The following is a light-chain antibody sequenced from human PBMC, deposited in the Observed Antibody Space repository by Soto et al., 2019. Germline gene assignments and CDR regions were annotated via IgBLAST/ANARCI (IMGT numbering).Light chain of an antibody. Sequence: QSALTQPASVSGSPGQSITISCTGTSSDVGGYNYVSWYQPHPGKAPKLMIYDVSNRPSGVSNRFAGSKSGNTASLTISWLKAEDDADYYCSSYTSSSSYAFGTGTKLTVL. V-gene: IGLV2-14*01. CDR3: SSYTSSSSYA. J-gene: IGLJ1*01. CDR2: DVS. CDR1: SSDVGGYNY.